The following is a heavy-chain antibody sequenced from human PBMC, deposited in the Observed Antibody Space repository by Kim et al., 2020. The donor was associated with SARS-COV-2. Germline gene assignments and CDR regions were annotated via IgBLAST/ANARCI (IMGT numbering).Heavy chain of an antibody. Sequence: ASVKVSCKVSGYTLTELSMHWVRQAPGKGLEWMGGFDPEDGETIYAQKFQGRVTMTEDTSTDTAYMELSSLRSEDTAVYYCATAFNYYGWTNWFDPWGQGALVTVSS. J-gene: IGHJ5*02. D-gene: IGHD3-10*01. V-gene: IGHV1-24*01. CDR3: ATAFNYYGWTNWFDP. CDR1: GYTLTELS. CDR2: FDPEDGET.